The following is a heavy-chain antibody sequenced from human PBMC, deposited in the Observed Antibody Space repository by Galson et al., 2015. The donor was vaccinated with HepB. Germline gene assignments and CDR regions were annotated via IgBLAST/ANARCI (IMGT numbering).Heavy chain of an antibody. J-gene: IGHJ5*02. D-gene: IGHD6-6*01. V-gene: IGHV3-73*01. CDR3: TITSIAAENP. CDR2: IRSKANSYAT. CDR1: GFTFSGSA. Sequence: SLRLSCAASGFTFSGSAMHWVRQASGKGLEWVGRIRSKANSYATAYAASVKGRFTISRDDSKNTAYLQMNSLKTEDTAVYYCTITSIAAENPWGQGTLVTVSS.